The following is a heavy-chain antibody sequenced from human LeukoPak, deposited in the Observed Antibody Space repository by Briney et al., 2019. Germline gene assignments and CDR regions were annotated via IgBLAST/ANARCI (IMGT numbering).Heavy chain of an antibody. Sequence: SETLSLTCTVSGGSISNDYWSWIRQPAGKRLEWIGRISTSGTTNHNPSLKSRVTMSIDTSKNQFSLKLTSVTAADTAVYYCAKGEFCSGGSCYSGTPYWFDPWGQGTLVTVSS. CDR1: GGSISNDY. CDR3: AKGEFCSGGSCYSGTPYWFDP. D-gene: IGHD2-15*01. J-gene: IGHJ5*02. V-gene: IGHV4-4*07. CDR2: ISTSGTT.